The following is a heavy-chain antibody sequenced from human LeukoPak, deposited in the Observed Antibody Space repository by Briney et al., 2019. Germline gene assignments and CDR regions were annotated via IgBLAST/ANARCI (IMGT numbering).Heavy chain of an antibody. CDR1: GYSIRTGSY. D-gene: IGHD3-16*02. V-gene: IGHV4-38-2*02. Sequence: SETPSLTCTVSGYSIRTGSYWGWIRQPPGRGLEWIATVYHSTSAYYNPSLKSRLTISIDTSKNQFSLKLSSVTATDTAVYYCARDPSTVWGTYRPSWFDPWGQGTLVTVSS. CDR2: VYHSTSA. J-gene: IGHJ5*02. CDR3: ARDPSTVWGTYRPSWFDP.